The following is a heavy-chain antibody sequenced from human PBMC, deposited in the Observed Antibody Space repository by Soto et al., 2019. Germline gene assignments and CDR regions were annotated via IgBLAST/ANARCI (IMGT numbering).Heavy chain of an antibody. J-gene: IGHJ4*02. D-gene: IGHD5-12*01. Sequence: QLPLQEFGSGLVKPLQTLFPTCAVSGGSISRGGYSWGLVRQPPGKGLEWIGYIYHSGSTYYNPSLKSRVTISVDRSKNQFSLKLSSVTAADTAVYYCAAGGGLPRYYWGQGTLVTVSS. V-gene: IGHV4-30-2*01. CDR1: GGSISRGGYS. CDR3: AAGGGLPRYY. CDR2: IYHSGST.